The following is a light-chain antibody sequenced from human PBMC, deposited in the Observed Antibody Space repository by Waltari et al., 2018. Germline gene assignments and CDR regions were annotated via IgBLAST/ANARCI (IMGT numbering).Light chain of an antibody. Sequence: EIVMPQSPATLSVSPGESATLSCRASQSVSSNLAWYQQKPGQAPRLLIYGASTRATCIPARFSGSVSGTEFTLTISSLQSEDFAVYYCQQYNNWPRTFGQGTKVEIK. V-gene: IGKV3-15*01. CDR3: QQYNNWPRT. CDR2: GAS. J-gene: IGKJ1*01. CDR1: QSVSSN.